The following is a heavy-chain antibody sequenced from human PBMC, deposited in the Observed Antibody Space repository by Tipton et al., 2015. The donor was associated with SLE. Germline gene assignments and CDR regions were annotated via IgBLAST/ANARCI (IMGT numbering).Heavy chain of an antibody. Sequence: TLSLTCSVSGDSISSGGHFCSWIRQAPGKGLEWIGYSDDIGSTNYNPSLKSRVTISVDTSKNQFSLKLSSVTAADTAIYYCATNFPPDYWGQGTLVTVS. V-gene: IGHV4-61*08. D-gene: IGHD1-1*01. CDR1: GDSISSGGHF. J-gene: IGHJ4*02. CDR3: ATNFPPDY. CDR2: SDDIGST.